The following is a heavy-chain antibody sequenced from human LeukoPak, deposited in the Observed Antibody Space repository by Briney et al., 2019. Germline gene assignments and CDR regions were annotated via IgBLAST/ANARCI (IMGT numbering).Heavy chain of an antibody. CDR1: GFSVSSNY. CDR2: ISSSGSTI. CDR3: AREFPDYGGNSPGVDY. J-gene: IGHJ4*02. Sequence: PGGSLRLSCEASGFSVSSNYMSWVRQAPGKGLEWVSYISSSGSTIYYADSVKGRFTISRDNAKNSLYLQMNSLRAEDTAVYYCAREFPDYGGNSPGVDYWGQGTLVTVSS. V-gene: IGHV3-11*04. D-gene: IGHD4-23*01.